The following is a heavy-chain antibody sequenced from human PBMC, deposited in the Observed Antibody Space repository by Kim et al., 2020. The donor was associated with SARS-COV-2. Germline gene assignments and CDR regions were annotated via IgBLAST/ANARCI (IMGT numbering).Heavy chain of an antibody. CDR2: INPSGGST. Sequence: ASVKVSCKASGYTFTSYYMHWVRQAPGQGLEWMGIINPSGGSTSYAQKFQGRVTMTRDTSTSTVYMELSSLRSEDTAVYYCARDSGAAAAILYYYYGMDVWGQGTTVTVSS. CDR1: GYTFTSYY. V-gene: IGHV1-46*01. D-gene: IGHD6-13*01. J-gene: IGHJ6*02. CDR3: ARDSGAAAAILYYYYGMDV.